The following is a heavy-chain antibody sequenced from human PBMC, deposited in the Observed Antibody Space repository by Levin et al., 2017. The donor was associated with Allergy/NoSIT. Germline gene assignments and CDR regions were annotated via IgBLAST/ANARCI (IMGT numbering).Heavy chain of an antibody. J-gene: IGHJ6*02. CDR3: ARNRIIVSGGNDYYYGMDV. CDR1: GGSVSSGTYY. Sequence: ESLKISCSVSGGSVSSGTYYWSRIRRPPGKGLEWIGYINYRGVTKYNPSLKSRVTISVDTSKNEFSLKVTSVTAADTAVYYCARNRIIVSGGNDYYYGMDVWGQGTTVTVSS. V-gene: IGHV4-61*01. CDR2: INYRGVT. D-gene: IGHD5/OR15-5a*01.